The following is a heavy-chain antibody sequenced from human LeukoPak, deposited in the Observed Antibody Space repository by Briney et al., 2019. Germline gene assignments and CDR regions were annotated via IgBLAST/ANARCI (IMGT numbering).Heavy chain of an antibody. CDR1: GGSISSGSYY. D-gene: IGHD2-2*01. V-gene: IGHV4-61*02. J-gene: IGHJ4*02. Sequence: NPSETLSLTCTVSGGSISSGSYYWSWIRQPAGKGLERIGRIYTSGSTNYNPSLKSRVTISVDTSKNQFSLKLSSVTAADTAVYYCARDHCSSTSCYYGVDYWGQGTLVTVSS. CDR2: IYTSGST. CDR3: ARDHCSSTSCYYGVDY.